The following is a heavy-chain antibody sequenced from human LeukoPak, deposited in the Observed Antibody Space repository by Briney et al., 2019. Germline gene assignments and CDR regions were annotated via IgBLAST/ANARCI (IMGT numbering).Heavy chain of an antibody. D-gene: IGHD3-10*01. CDR1: GFTFSSYA. Sequence: GGSLRLSCAASGFTFSSYAMHWVRQAPGKGLEWVAVISYDGSHKKYADSVKGRFTISRDNSKNTLYLQMNRLRVEDTAVYYCAKVSNIGGSGTRDYWGQGTLVTVSS. V-gene: IGHV3-30*04. CDR3: AKVSNIGGSGTRDY. CDR2: ISYDGSHK. J-gene: IGHJ4*02.